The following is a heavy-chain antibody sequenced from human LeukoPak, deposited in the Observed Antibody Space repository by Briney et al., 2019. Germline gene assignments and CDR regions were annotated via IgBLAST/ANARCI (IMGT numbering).Heavy chain of an antibody. CDR1: GYTLTELS. Sequence: ASVKVSCKVSGYTLTELSMHWVRQAPGKGLEWMGGFDPEDGETIYAQKFQGRVTMTEDTSTDTAYMELSSLRSEDTAVCYCATGKQSSISALVDYWGQGTLVTVSS. V-gene: IGHV1-24*01. J-gene: IGHJ4*02. CDR3: ATGKQSSISALVDY. CDR2: FDPEDGET. D-gene: IGHD3-3*01.